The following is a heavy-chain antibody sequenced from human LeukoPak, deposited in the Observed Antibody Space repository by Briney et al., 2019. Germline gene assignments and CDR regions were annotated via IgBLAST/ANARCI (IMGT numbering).Heavy chain of an antibody. Sequence: SVKVSCKAFGGTFSGYAISWVRQAPGQGLEWMGGIIPIFGTANYAQKFQGRVTITADESTSTAYMELSSLRSEDTAVYYCAREGDYYDSSGYSAYYFDSWGQGTLVSVSS. CDR2: IIPIFGTA. CDR1: GGTFSGYA. J-gene: IGHJ4*02. CDR3: AREGDYYDSSGYSAYYFDS. V-gene: IGHV1-69*13. D-gene: IGHD3-22*01.